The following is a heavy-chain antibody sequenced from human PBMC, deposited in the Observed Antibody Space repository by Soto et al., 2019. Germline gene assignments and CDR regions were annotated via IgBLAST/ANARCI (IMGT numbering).Heavy chain of an antibody. D-gene: IGHD3-16*01. Sequence: GGSLRLSCAASGITFSNYGMHWVRQAPGRGLEWVSFISDDGSRTYYADAVKGRFTISRDNSKHTLYLQMNSLTAEDTAVYACVKGGWLDFWGQGTLVTVSS. CDR2: ISDDGSRT. CDR1: GITFSNYG. V-gene: IGHV3-30*02. CDR3: VKGGWLDF. J-gene: IGHJ5*01.